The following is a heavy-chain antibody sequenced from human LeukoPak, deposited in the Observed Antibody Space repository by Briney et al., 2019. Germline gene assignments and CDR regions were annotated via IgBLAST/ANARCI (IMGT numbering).Heavy chain of an antibody. CDR1: GFTFTAYH. D-gene: IGHD7-27*01. CDR2: INPNSGGT. CDR3: ARGPHWDPHFDY. J-gene: IGHJ4*02. Sequence: ASVKVSCKASGFTFTAYHMHWVRQAPGQGLEWMGWINPNSGGTNYAQKFQGRVTMTRDTSISTAYLELSGLRSDDTAVYYCARGPHWDPHFDYWGQGTLVTVSS. V-gene: IGHV1-2*02.